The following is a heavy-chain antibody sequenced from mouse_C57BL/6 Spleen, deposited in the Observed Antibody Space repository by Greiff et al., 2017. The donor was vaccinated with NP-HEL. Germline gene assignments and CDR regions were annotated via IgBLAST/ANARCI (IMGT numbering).Heavy chain of an antibody. CDR2: IDPSDSYT. Sequence: QVQLQQPGAELVMPGASVKLSCKASGYTFTSYWMHWVKQRPGQGLEWIGEIDPSDSYTNYNQKFKGKSTLTVDKSSSTAYMQLSSLTSEDSAVYYCARYPRNYLYAMDYWGQGTSVTVSS. CDR1: GYTFTSYW. CDR3: ARYPRNYLYAMDY. D-gene: IGHD2-1*01. V-gene: IGHV1-69*01. J-gene: IGHJ4*01.